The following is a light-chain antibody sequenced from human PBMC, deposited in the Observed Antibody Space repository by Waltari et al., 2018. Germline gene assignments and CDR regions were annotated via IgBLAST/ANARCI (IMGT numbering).Light chain of an antibody. V-gene: IGLV2-14*03. CDR2: DVS. CDR3: SSYTSSSTRV. J-gene: IGLJ2*01. Sequence: QSALTQPAPVSGSPGQSITISCTGTRSDVGGYNYVPWYQQHPGKAPKLMIYDVSNRPSGVSNRFSGSKSGNTASLTISGLQAEDEADYYCSSYTSSSTRVFGGGTKLTVL. CDR1: RSDVGGYNY.